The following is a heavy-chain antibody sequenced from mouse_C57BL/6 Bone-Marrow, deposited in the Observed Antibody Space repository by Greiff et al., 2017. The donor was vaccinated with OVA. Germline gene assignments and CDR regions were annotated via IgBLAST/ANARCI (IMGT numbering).Heavy chain of an antibody. V-gene: IGHV1-15*01. CDR1: GYTFTDYE. D-gene: IGHD4-1*01. CDR2: IDPETGGT. CDR3: TREAYWDGDY. J-gene: IGHJ2*01. Sequence: QVQLQQPGAELVRPGASVTLSCKASGYTFTDYEMHWVKQTPVHGLEWIGAIDPETGGTAYNQKFKGKAILTADKSSSTAYMELRSLTSEDSAVYYCTREAYWDGDYWGHGTTLTVSS.